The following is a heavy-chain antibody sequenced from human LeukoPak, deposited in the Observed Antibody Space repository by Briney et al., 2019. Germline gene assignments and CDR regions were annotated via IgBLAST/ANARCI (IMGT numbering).Heavy chain of an antibody. CDR1: VDSFRRYY. V-gene: IGHV4-4*07. J-gene: IGHJ6*03. CDR3: AREGLGEYYPYHYYYMDV. Sequence: SETLSLPCTVSVDSFRRYYWSCLPQPAGKGVECVVRMYNTGITNYNPSLKDRVTMSVDKSQNQFSLELSSVTAADTAKYYCAREGLGEYYPYHYYYMDVWVRGSTV. CDR2: MYNTGIT. D-gene: IGHD3-16*01.